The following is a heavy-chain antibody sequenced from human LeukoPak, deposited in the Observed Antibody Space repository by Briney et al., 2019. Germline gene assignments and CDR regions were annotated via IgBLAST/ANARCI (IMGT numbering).Heavy chain of an antibody. V-gene: IGHV4-38-2*02. CDR1: GYSVSSGYY. D-gene: IGHD2-2*01. CDR3: ARSKAHLSTSWYGTWFDP. CDR2: MYHSGDT. J-gene: IGHJ5*02. Sequence: PSETLSLTCTVSGYSVSSGYYWGWIRQPPGKGLEWIGSMYHSGDTYYNLSLKSRVTISVDTSKNQLSLKLSSVTAADTAVYYCARSKAHLSTSWYGTWFDPWGQGTLVTVSS.